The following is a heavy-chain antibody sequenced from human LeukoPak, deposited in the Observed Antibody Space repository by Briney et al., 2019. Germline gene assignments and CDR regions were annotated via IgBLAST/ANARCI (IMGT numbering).Heavy chain of an antibody. D-gene: IGHD5-24*01. Sequence: GGSLRLSCAASGFMFSNFWMHWVRQAPWKGLEWVSFTNNDGTTKEYADSVKGRFTISRDNTRNTVDLQMNGLSAEDTAVYYCARGDGGFDYWGQGSLVTVSS. CDR2: TNNDGTTK. CDR1: GFMFSNFW. V-gene: IGHV3-74*03. CDR3: ARGDGGFDY. J-gene: IGHJ4*02.